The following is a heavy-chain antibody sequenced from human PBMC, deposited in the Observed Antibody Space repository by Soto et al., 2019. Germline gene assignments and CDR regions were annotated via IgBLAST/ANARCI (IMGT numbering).Heavy chain of an antibody. Sequence: QVQLVQSGDEVRKPGSSVKVSCKASGYIFVNYGIAWVRQAPGQGLEWMGWISPYSGNTHYASKVQGRLTMTTDTATSTAYMALGSLTSDDTAVYYCAIEENFVTPTPQDVWGQGTTVTVSS. CDR3: AIEENFVTPTPQDV. D-gene: IGHD3-16*02. CDR1: GYIFVNYG. CDR2: ISPYSGNT. V-gene: IGHV1-18*01. J-gene: IGHJ6*02.